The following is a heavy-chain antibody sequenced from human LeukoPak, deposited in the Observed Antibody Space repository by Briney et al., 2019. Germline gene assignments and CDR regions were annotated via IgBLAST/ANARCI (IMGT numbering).Heavy chain of an antibody. J-gene: IGHJ5*02. CDR3: ARGLDDILTGSPYWFDP. CDR1: GGTFSSYT. CDR2: IIPMLGIA. V-gene: IGHV1-69*02. D-gene: IGHD3-9*01. Sequence: SVKVSYKASGGTFSSYTISWVRQAPGQGLEWMARIIPMLGIANYAQKFQGRVTITADKSTSTACMELSSLRSEDTAVYYCARGLDDILTGSPYWFDPWGQGTLVTVSS.